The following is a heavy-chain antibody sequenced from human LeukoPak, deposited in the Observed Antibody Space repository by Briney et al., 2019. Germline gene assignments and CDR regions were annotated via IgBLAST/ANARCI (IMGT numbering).Heavy chain of an antibody. D-gene: IGHD6-13*01. J-gene: IGHJ4*02. CDR2: INPNTNCT. CDR3: ATDRIPGIAAAGNFDY. V-gene: IGHV1-2*02. Sequence: ASVKVSCKASGYTFTGYYMHWVRQAPGQGLEWMGWINPNTNCTNYAQKFQGRVTMTRDTSISTGYMELSSLRSEDTAVYYCATDRIPGIAAAGNFDYWGQGTLVTVSS. CDR1: GYTFTGYY.